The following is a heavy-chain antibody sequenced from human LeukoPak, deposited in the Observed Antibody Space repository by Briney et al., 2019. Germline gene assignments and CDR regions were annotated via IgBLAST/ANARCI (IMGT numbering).Heavy chain of an antibody. V-gene: IGHV3-66*02. CDR3: ARGRDFWSGYSYY. D-gene: IGHD3-3*01. CDR2: IYTGGTT. J-gene: IGHJ4*02. Sequence: PGGSLRLSCAASGFSVSSNYMNWVRQAPGKGLEWVSAIYTGGTTYYADSVKGRFTISRDNSENTLYLQMNSLRAEDTAVYYCARGRDFWSGYSYYWGQGTLVTVSS. CDR1: GFSVSSNY.